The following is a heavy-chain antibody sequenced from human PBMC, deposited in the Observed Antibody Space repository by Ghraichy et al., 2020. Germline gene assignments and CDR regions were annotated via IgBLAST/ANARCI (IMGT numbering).Heavy chain of an antibody. CDR3: AKLPTVVTSWDAFDI. V-gene: IGHV3-30*18. Sequence: GGSLRLSCAASGFTFSSYGMHWVRQAPGKGLEWVAVISYDGSNKYYADSVKGRFTISRDNSKNTLYLQMNSLRAEDTAVYYCAKLPTVVTSWDAFDIWGQGTMVTVSS. CDR2: ISYDGSNK. CDR1: GFTFSSYG. J-gene: IGHJ3*02. D-gene: IGHD4-23*01.